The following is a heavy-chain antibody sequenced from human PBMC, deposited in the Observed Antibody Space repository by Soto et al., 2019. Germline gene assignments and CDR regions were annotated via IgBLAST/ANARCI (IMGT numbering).Heavy chain of an antibody. J-gene: IGHJ6*02. CDR2: ISSDGTGT. V-gene: IGHV3-74*01. CDR1: GFTFSDYW. D-gene: IGHD3-10*02. Sequence: EMQLVESGGDLVQPGGSLRLSCAASGFTFSDYWMHWVRHAPGKGLVWVSRISSDGTGTTYADSVKGRFTISRDNAKNTLYRQMNSLRDEDTAVYYCACSYGMDVWGQGTTVTVSS. CDR3: ACSYGMDV.